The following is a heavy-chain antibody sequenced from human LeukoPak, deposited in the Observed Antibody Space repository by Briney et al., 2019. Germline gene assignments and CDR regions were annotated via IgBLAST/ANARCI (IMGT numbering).Heavy chain of an antibody. CDR3: ARQRDIADIQLEYFDY. V-gene: IGHV1-46*01. CDR2: VNPSGGST. J-gene: IGHJ4*02. D-gene: IGHD1-1*01. Sequence: ASVKVSCKASGYTFTSYYMHWVRQAPGQGLEWMGIVNPSGGSTSYAQKFQGRVTMTRDMSTSTVYMELSSLRSEDTAVYYCARQRDIADIQLEYFDYWGQGTLVTVSS. CDR1: GYTFTSYY.